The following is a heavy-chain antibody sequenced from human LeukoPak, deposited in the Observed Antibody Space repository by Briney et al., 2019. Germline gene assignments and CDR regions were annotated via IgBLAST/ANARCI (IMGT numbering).Heavy chain of an antibody. V-gene: IGHV4-34*01. CDR2: INHSGST. CDR1: GGSFSGYY. CDR3: ARARQFDY. D-gene: IGHD6-25*01. J-gene: IGHJ4*02. Sequence: SETLSLTCAVYGGSFSGYYWSWIRQPPGKGLEWIGEINHSGSTNYNPSLKSRVTISVDTSKNQFSLKLSSVTAADTAVYYCARARQFDYWGQGTLVTVSS.